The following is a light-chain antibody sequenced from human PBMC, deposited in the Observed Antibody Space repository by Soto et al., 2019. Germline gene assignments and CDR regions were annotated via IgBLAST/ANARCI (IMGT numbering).Light chain of an antibody. V-gene: IGLV9-49*01. CDR3: GADHGRRSVFPGE. CDR2: VGTGGIAG. CDR1: SGSSTYK. Sequence: QSVLTQPPSASASLGASVTLTCTLTSGSSTYKVDWYQQRPGKGPRFVMRVGTGGIAGSKGDGIPDRFSVLGSGLNRYLTMKNIQEEDESDYHCGADHGRRSVFPGEFDGGTKVTVL. J-gene: IGLJ2*01.